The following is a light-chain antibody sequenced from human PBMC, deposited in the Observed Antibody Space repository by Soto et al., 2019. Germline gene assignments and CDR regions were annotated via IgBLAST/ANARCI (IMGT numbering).Light chain of an antibody. V-gene: IGKV3-20*01. CDR3: QQYGRSPFT. Sequence: IVMTQSPATLSVSPGERATLSCRASQGVSSNLAWYQQKPGQAPRLLIYGASSRATGVPDRFSASGSGTDFTLTISRLEPEDFAVYYCQQYGRSPFTFGPGTKVDIK. CDR2: GAS. J-gene: IGKJ3*01. CDR1: QGVSSN.